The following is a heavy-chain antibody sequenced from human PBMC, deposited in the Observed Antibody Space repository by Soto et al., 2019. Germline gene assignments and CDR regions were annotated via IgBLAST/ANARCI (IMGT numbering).Heavy chain of an antibody. CDR1: GYTLTELS. V-gene: IGHV1-24*01. D-gene: IGHD3-22*01. Sequence: EASVKVSCKVSGYTLTELSMHWVRQAPGKGLEWMGGFDPEDGETIYAQKFQGRVTMTEDTSTDTAYMELSSLRSEDTAVYYCATDTYDSSGYYYGSPLVPSITNWGQGTLVTVSS. CDR2: FDPEDGET. CDR3: ATDTYDSSGYYYGSPLVPSITN. J-gene: IGHJ4*02.